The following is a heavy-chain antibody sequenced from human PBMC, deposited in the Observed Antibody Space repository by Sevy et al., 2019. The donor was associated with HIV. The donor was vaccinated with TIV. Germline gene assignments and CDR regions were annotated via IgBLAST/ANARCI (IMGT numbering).Heavy chain of an antibody. Sequence: ATVKVSCKASGYTFTSYGISWVRQAPGQGLEWMGWISAYNGNTNYAQQFQGRATMSTDTSTSTAYMELRSLSADDTAVYYSARARELIQYWGQGTLVRVSS. CDR1: GYTFTSYG. CDR3: ARARELIQY. J-gene: IGHJ4*02. V-gene: IGHV1-18*01. CDR2: ISAYNGNT. D-gene: IGHD1-26*01.